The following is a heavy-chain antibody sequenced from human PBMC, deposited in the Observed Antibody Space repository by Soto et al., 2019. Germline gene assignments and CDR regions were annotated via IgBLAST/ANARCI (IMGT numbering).Heavy chain of an antibody. V-gene: IGHV1-18*01. CDR1: GYTFSNYG. J-gene: IGHJ4*02. CDR2: ISAYNGNT. CDR3: ARDSPPVDY. Sequence: QVQLVQSGAEVKKPGASVKVSCKASGYTFSNYGISWVRQAPGQGLEWMGWISAYNGNTRYTQKLQGRVTMTTDTSPSTAYMELRSLRSVDTAVYYCARDSPPVDYWGQGTLVTVSS.